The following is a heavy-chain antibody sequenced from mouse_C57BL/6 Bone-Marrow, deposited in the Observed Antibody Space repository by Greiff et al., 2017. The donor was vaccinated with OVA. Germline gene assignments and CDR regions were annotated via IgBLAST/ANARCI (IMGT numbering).Heavy chain of an antibody. CDR2: IFPGSGST. J-gene: IGHJ2*01. CDR1: GYTFPDYY. V-gene: IGHV1-75*01. CDR3: ARPYYSNYDYFDY. D-gene: IGHD2-5*01. Sequence: QVQLKQSGPELVKPGASVKISCKASGYTFPDYYINWVKQRPGQGLEWIGWIFPGSGSTYYNEKFKGKATLTVDKSSSTAYMLLSSLTSEDSAVYFCARPYYSNYDYFDYWGQGTTLTVSS.